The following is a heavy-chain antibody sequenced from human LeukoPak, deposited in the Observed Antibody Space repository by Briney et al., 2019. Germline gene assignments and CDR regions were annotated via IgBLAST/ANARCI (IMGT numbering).Heavy chain of an antibody. J-gene: IGHJ4*02. CDR1: RFTFSSYW. D-gene: IGHD2-2*01. V-gene: IGHV3-7*05. Sequence: PGGSLRLSCAASRFTFSSYWMTWVRQAPGKGLEWVANIKQDGSEKYYVDSVKGRFTISRDNAKNSLYLQMNSLRAEDTAVYYCTTDCDSTSCYAADAAQWGQGTLVTVSS. CDR3: TTDCDSTSCYAADAAQ. CDR2: IKQDGSEK.